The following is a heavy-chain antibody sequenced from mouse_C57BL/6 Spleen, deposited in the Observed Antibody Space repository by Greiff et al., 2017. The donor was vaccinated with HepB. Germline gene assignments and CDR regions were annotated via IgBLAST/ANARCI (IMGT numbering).Heavy chain of an antibody. CDR2: ISYDGSN. D-gene: IGHD2-3*01. V-gene: IGHV3-6*01. J-gene: IGHJ2*01. Sequence: EVQRVESGPGLVKPSQSLSLTCSVTGYSITSGYYWNWIRQFPGNKLEWMGYISYDGSNNYNPSLKNRISITRDTSKNQFFLKLNSVTTEDTATYYCAREGWLLPSFDYWGQGTTLTVSS. CDR1: GYSITSGYY. CDR3: AREGWLLPSFDY.